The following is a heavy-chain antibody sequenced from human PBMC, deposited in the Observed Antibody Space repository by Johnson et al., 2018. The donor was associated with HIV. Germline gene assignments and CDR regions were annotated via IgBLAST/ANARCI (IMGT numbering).Heavy chain of an antibody. D-gene: IGHD2-2*01. CDR2: IYSGGHT. CDR1: GFSVSSNY. V-gene: IGHV3-66*03. CDR3: ARDEVDDGAFDV. J-gene: IGHJ3*01. Sequence: EVHLVESGGGLIQPGGSLRLACAASGFSVSSNYISWVRQAPGKGLEWVSVIYSGGHTYYADSVTGRFTISRDSSKNTLYLQMNSLRVEDAAIYYCARDEVDDGAFDVWGQGTMVTVSS.